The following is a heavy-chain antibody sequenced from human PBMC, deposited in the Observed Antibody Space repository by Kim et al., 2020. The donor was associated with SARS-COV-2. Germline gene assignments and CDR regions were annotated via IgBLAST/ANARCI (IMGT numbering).Heavy chain of an antibody. V-gene: IGHV4-34*01. J-gene: IGHJ2*01. D-gene: IGHD3-22*01. CDR1: GGSFSGYY. CDR2: INHSGST. CDR3: ARGYYYDSSGYYPDWYFDL. Sequence: SETLSLTCAVYGGSFSGYYWSWIRQPPGKGLEWIGEINHSGSTNYNPSLKSRVTISVDTSKNQFSLKLSSVTAADTAVYYCARGYYYDSSGYYPDWYFDLWGRGTLVTVSS.